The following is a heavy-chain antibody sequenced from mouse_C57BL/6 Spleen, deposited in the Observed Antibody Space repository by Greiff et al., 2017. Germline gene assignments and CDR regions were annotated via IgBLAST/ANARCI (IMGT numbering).Heavy chain of an antibody. J-gene: IGHJ4*01. CDR3: AREGLGPYAMDY. CDR2: INPNNGGT. CDR1: GYTFTDYY. Sequence: EVQLQQSGPELVKPGASVKISCKASGYTFTDYYMNWVKQSHGKSLEWIGDINPNNGGTSYNQKFKGKATLTVDKSSSPAYMELRSLTSEDSAVYYCAREGLGPYAMDYWGQGTSVTVSS. D-gene: IGHD3-3*01. V-gene: IGHV1-26*01.